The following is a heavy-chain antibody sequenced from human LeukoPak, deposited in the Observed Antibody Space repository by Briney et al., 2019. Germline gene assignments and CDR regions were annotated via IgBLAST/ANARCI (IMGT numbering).Heavy chain of an antibody. D-gene: IGHD6-19*01. Sequence: PSETLSVTCTVSGGSISSYYWSWIRQPPGKGLEWIGYIYYSGSTNYNPSLKSRVTISVDTSKNQFSLKLSSVTAADTAVYYCARVVAVAGTWWFDPWGQGTLVTVSS. CDR3: ARVVAVAGTWWFDP. V-gene: IGHV4-59*08. J-gene: IGHJ5*02. CDR2: IYYSGST. CDR1: GGSISSYY.